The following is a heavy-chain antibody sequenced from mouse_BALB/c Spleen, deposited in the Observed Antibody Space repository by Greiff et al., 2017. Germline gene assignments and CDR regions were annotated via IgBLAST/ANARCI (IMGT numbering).Heavy chain of an antibody. CDR1: GFTFSSYG. V-gene: IGHV5-6*01. CDR3: ARHYGYDRDAMDY. J-gene: IGHJ4*01. D-gene: IGHD2-2*01. Sequence: EVQRVESGGDLVKPGGSLKLSCAASGFTFSSYGMSWVRQTPDKRLEWVATISSGGSYTYYPDSVKGRFTISRDNAKNTLYLQMSSLKSEDTAMYYCARHYGYDRDAMDYWGQGTSVTVSS. CDR2: ISSGGSYT.